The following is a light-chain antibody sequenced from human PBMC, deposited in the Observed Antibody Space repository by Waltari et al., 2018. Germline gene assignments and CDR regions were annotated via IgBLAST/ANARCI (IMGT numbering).Light chain of an antibody. V-gene: IGLV3-25*03. J-gene: IGLJ3*02. Sequence: SYELTQPPSVSVSPGPTARLTCSGAALPKQYAHWYQQKPGQVPVLVIYKASERPSGIPERFSGSSSGTTVTLTISGVQAEDEADYYCQSGDSSGVGVFGGGTKLTVL. CDR3: QSGDSSGVGV. CDR1: ALPKQY. CDR2: KAS.